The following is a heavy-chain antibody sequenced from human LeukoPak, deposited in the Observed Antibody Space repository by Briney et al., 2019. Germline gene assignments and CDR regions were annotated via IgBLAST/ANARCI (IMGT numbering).Heavy chain of an antibody. J-gene: IGHJ2*01. CDR1: GGSFSGYY. CDR3: ARGFWYFDL. V-gene: IGHV4-34*01. CDR2: INHSGST. Sequence: TSETLSLTCAVYGGSFSGYYWSWIRQPPGKGLEWIGEINHSGSTNYNPSLKSRVTISVDTSKNQFSLKLSSVTAADTAVYYCARGFWYFDLWGRCTLVTVSS.